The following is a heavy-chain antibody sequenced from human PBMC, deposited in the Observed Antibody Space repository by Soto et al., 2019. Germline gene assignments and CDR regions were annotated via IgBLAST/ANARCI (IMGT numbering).Heavy chain of an antibody. CDR2: IYPGDSDA. V-gene: IGHV5-51*01. J-gene: IGHJ5*02. D-gene: IGHD2-8*01. CDR1: GYTFTTFW. Sequence: PGESLKISCTGLGYTFTTFWIGWVRQMPGEGLEWMGIIYPGDSDARYSPSFQGQVTISVDKSISTAYLQWSSLKASDSGIYYCARGYCTTSICDPWFDPWGQGTLVTVSS. CDR3: ARGYCTTSICDPWFDP.